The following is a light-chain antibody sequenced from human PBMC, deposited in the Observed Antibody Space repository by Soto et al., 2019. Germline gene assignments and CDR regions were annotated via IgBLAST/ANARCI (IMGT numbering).Light chain of an antibody. CDR2: VAS. Sequence: EIVLTQSPGTLSLSPGERATLSCRASQTVSSSYLAWYRQKPGQAPRLLIYVASSRATGIPDRFSDSGSGTDFTLTISRLDPEDFAVYYCQQYGSSPLTFGGGTKVEIK. V-gene: IGKV3-20*01. CDR3: QQYGSSPLT. CDR1: QTVSSSY. J-gene: IGKJ4*01.